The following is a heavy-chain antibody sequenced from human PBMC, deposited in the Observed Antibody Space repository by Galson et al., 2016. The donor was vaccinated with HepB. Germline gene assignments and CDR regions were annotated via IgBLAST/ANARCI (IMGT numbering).Heavy chain of an antibody. CDR2: IKPDGSEK. CDR3: ARKGFSGGYFDY. V-gene: IGHV3-7*01. CDR1: GFTFSTYW. J-gene: IGHJ4*02. Sequence: SLRLSCAASGFTFSTYWMIWVRQAPGKGLEWLANIKPDGSEKYYVDSVKGRFTISRDNAKNSLYLQMNSRRAEDTAVYYCARKGFSGGYFDYWGQGTLVTVSS. D-gene: IGHD4-23*01.